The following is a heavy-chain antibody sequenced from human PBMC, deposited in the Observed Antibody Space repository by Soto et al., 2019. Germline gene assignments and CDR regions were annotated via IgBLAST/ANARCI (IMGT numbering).Heavy chain of an antibody. CDR2: ISTSGGTT. CDR1: GFTYA. V-gene: IGHV3-23*01. D-gene: IGHD1-7*01. Sequence: GGSLRLSCAASGFTYAMSWVRQAPGKGLEWVSAISTSGGTTYYADSVKGRFTISRDNSNNSLYLQMNTLRAEDTAVYYCAKEEGLGSPTTHLVHWGQGTLVTVSS. CDR3: AKEEGLGSPTTHLVH. J-gene: IGHJ4*02.